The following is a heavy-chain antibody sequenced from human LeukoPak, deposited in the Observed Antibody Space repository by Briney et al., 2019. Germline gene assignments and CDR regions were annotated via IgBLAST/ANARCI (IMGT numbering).Heavy chain of an antibody. CDR3: ATSLTRIAAAAQSDAFDI. V-gene: IGHV4-31*03. Sequence: SETLSLTCTVSGGSISSGGYYWGWIRQHPGKGLEWIGYIYYSGSTYYNPSLKSRVTISVDTSKNQFSLKLSSVTAADTAVYYCATSLTRIAAAAQSDAFDIWGQGTMVTVSS. J-gene: IGHJ3*02. CDR2: IYYSGST. D-gene: IGHD6-13*01. CDR1: GGSISSGGYY.